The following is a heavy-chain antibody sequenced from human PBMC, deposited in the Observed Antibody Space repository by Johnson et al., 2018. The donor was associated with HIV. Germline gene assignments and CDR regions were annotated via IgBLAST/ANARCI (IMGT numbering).Heavy chain of an antibody. J-gene: IGHJ3*02. V-gene: IGHV3-30-3*01. CDR2: ISYDGSNK. CDR1: GFTFRSYA. D-gene: IGHD2-21*02. CDR3: ASEEAYCGGGCYAAFDI. Sequence: QVQLVESGGGVVQPGRSLRLSCAGSGFTFRSYAMQWVRQAPGKGLEWVAVISYDGSNKYYAEPVKGRFTISRDNSKNTLYVQMNSLRAVDTAVYSCASEEAYCGGGCYAAFDIWGQGTMVTVSS.